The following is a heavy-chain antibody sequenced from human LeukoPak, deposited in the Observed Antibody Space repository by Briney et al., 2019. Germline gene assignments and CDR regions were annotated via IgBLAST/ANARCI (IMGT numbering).Heavy chain of an antibody. D-gene: IGHD2-2*01. Sequence: SQTLSLTCAISGDSVSSNSAARNWIRQSPSRGLEWLGRTYYRSKWYNDYAVSVKSRITINPDTSKNQFSLQLNSVTPEDTAVYYCARDSDIVVVKEGYYYGMDVWGKGTTVTVSS. CDR2: TYYRSKWYN. V-gene: IGHV6-1*01. J-gene: IGHJ6*04. CDR3: ARDSDIVVVKEGYYYGMDV. CDR1: GDSVSSNSAA.